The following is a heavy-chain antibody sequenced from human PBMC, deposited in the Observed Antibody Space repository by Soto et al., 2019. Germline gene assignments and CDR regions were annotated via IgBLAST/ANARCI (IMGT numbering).Heavy chain of an antibody. J-gene: IGHJ6*02. D-gene: IGHD3-10*01. CDR2: IRSDGSTI. Sequence: PGGSLIHSLAAPAFTFTYYGVSWLRPAPWKGLEWVSYIRSDGSTIYYADSVKGRFTISRDNAKNTLYLQMNSLRAEDTAVYYCARYSSGSGRNFYGMDVWGQGTTVTVSS. CDR1: AFTFTYYG. CDR3: ARYSSGSGRNFYGMDV. V-gene: IGHV3-11*04.